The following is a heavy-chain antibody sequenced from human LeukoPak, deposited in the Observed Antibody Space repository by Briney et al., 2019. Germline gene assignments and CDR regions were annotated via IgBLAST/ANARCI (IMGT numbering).Heavy chain of an antibody. D-gene: IGHD3-3*01. CDR1: GYSFTSYW. Sequence: GESLKISCKGSGYSFTSYWIGWVRQMPGKGLERMGIIYPGDSDTRYSPSFQGQVTISADKSISTAYLQWSSPKASDTAMYYCARHRPYYDFWSGFNYYYGMDVWGQGTTVTVSS. CDR2: IYPGDSDT. J-gene: IGHJ6*02. V-gene: IGHV5-51*01. CDR3: ARHRPYYDFWSGFNYYYGMDV.